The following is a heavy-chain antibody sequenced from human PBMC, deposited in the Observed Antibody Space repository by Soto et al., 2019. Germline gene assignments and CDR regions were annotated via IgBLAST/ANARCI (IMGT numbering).Heavy chain of an antibody. Sequence: QVQLVESGGGVVQPGRSLRLSCAASGFTFSSYGMHWVRQAPGKGLEWVAVIWFDGSNKFYAESVKGRFTISRDNSKNTVSMQVNSLRDDDSSANYCASTGAYWGQGTLVTVSS. J-gene: IGHJ4*02. CDR1: GFTFSSYG. CDR2: IWFDGSNK. V-gene: IGHV3-33*01. CDR3: ASTGAY.